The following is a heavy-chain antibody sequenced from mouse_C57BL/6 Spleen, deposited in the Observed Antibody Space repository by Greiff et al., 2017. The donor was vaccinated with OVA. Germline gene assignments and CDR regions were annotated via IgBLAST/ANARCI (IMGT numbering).Heavy chain of an antibody. CDR2: ISDGGSYT. V-gene: IGHV5-4*01. CDR3: ARDPDGYPFAY. J-gene: IGHJ3*01. D-gene: IGHD2-3*01. CDR1: GFTFSSYA. Sequence: VQLKESGGGLVKPGGSLKLSCAASGFTFSSYAMSWVRQTPEKRLEWVATISDGGSYTYYPDNVKGRFTISRDNAKNNLYLQMSHLKSEDTAMYYCARDPDGYPFAYWGQGTLVTVSA.